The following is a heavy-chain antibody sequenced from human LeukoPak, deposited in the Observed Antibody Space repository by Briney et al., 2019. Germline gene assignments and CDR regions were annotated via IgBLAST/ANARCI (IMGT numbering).Heavy chain of an antibody. CDR3: ARGDIVVVPAAMDY. CDR2: ISSSGSTI. J-gene: IGHJ4*02. CDR1: GFTFSDYY. D-gene: IGHD2-2*01. Sequence: GGSLRLSCAASGFTFSDYYMSWIRQAPGKGLEWVSYISSSGSTIYYADSVKGRFTISRDDAKNSLYLQMNSLRAEDTAVYYCARGDIVVVPAAMDYWGQGTLVTVSS. V-gene: IGHV3-11*04.